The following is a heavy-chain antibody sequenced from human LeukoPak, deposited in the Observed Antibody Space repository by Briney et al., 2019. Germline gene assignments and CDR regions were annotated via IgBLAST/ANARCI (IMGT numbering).Heavy chain of an antibody. D-gene: IGHD5-18*01. CDR3: AREGGDTAMSQAHFDS. Sequence: SETLSLTCTVSGRSLSRYYWSWIRQPPGRGLEWIGYIYYSESPNYNPSLKSRVTISVDTSKNQCSLKLSSVTAADKAVYYCAREGGDTAMSQAHFDSWGEGALVTVSS. CDR2: IYYSESP. J-gene: IGHJ4*02. V-gene: IGHV4-59*12. CDR1: GRSLSRYY.